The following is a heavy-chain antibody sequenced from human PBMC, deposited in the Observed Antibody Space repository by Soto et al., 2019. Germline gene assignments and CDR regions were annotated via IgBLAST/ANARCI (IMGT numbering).Heavy chain of an antibody. CDR3: ATAEVDY. V-gene: IGHV3-74*03. CDR2: MTGDGRTT. Sequence: GGSLRLSCAASGFTFGDYWMHWVRQPPGKGPEWVSRMTGDGRTTQYADSVKGRFTASRDNAKSTLYLQMNSLRAEDTAVYYCATAEVDYWGPGTLVTVSS. J-gene: IGHJ4*02. CDR1: GFTFGDYW.